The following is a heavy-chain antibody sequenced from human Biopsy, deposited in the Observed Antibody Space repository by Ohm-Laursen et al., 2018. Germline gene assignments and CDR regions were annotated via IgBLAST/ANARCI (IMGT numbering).Heavy chain of an antibody. V-gene: IGHV4-34*01. Sequence: SETLSRTCGVYGGSFSGYYCSWIRQPPGKGLEWIGEINDSGRTNYNPSLRSRVTFSVDTSKNQFSLKLSSVTAADTAVYYCARGTNYYGSGRNRHWFDPWGQGTQVTVSS. D-gene: IGHD3-10*01. CDR2: INDSGRT. CDR3: ARGTNYYGSGRNRHWFDP. J-gene: IGHJ5*02. CDR1: GGSFSGYY.